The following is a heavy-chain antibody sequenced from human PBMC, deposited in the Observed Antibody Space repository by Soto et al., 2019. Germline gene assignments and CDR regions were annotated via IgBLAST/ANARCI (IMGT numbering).Heavy chain of an antibody. CDR3: ARDVEAAHNYYYGMDV. D-gene: IGHD6-6*01. CDR2: INAGNGNT. Sequence: GASVKVSCKASGYTFTSYAMHWVRQAPGQRLEWMGWINAGNGNTKYSQKFQGRVTITRDTSASTAYMELSSLRSEDTAVYYCARDVEAAHNYYYGMDVWGQGTTVTVSS. CDR1: GYTFTSYA. V-gene: IGHV1-3*01. J-gene: IGHJ6*02.